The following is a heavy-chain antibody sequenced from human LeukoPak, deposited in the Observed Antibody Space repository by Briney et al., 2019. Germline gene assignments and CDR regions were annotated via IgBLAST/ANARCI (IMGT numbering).Heavy chain of an antibody. CDR2: INEDGSKR. CDR3: VRDLGGSSGH. J-gene: IGHJ4*02. CDR1: GFTFSSNW. D-gene: IGHD1-26*01. Sequence: GGSLTLSCAATGFTFSSNWMHWVRQAAGKGLVWVSRINEDGSKRNYADSVKGRSTIFRDNAKSTLYLQMNSLRAEDTAVYYCVRDLGGSSGHWGQGTLVTVSS. V-gene: IGHV3-74*01.